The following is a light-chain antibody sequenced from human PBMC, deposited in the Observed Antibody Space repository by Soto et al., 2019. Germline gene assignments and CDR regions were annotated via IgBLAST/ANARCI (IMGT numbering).Light chain of an antibody. CDR3: QQANSFPLT. J-gene: IGKJ4*01. CDR2: TAS. CDR1: QGISSL. Sequence: DIQMTQSPSSVSASVGDRVTITCRASQGISSLLAWYQQKPGKAPNLLIHTASSLQSGVPSRFSGSRSGTDFNLTISSLQPEDFATYYCQQANSFPLTFGGGTKVEIK. V-gene: IGKV1-12*01.